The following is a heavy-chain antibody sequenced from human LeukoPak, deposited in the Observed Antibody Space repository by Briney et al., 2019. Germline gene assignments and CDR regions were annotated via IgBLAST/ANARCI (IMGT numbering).Heavy chain of an antibody. D-gene: IGHD3-9*01. CDR2: FDPEDGET. Sequence: ASVNVSCKVSGYTLTELSMHWVRQAPGKGLEWMGGFDPEDGETIYAQKFQGRVTMTEDTSTDTAYMELSSLRSEDTAVYYCATSILTGYTYGMDVWGQGTTVTVSS. V-gene: IGHV1-24*01. J-gene: IGHJ6*02. CDR3: ATSILTGYTYGMDV. CDR1: GYTLTELS.